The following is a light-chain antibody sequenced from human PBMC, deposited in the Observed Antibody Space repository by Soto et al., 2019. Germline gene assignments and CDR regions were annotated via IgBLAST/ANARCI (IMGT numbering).Light chain of an antibody. Sequence: DIQLTQSPSSLSASVGDGVTITCQASQDISNHLNWYQQKPGKAPNLLIYDASDLETGVPSRFSGGGSGTFFSFSINSLQPEDIATYYCQKQDGVTLFGPGTKV. CDR2: DAS. V-gene: IGKV1-33*01. CDR3: QKQDGVTL. J-gene: IGKJ3*01. CDR1: QDISNH.